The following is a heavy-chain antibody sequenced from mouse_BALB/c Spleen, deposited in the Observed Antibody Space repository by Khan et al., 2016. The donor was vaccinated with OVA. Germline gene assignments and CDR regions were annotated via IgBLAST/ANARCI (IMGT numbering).Heavy chain of an antibody. CDR2: INPSNGRT. CDR1: GYTFTTYW. D-gene: IGHD2-1*01. CDR3: ARLYYSWLAD. Sequence: QVQLQQPGAELVKPGASVILSCKTSGYTFTTYWMHWVKQRPGQGLEWIGEINPSNGRTNYNEKFKSKATLTVDKSSSTAYMQLSSLTSEDSAVYYCARLYYSWLADWGQGTLVSVSA. J-gene: IGHJ3*01. V-gene: IGHV1S81*02.